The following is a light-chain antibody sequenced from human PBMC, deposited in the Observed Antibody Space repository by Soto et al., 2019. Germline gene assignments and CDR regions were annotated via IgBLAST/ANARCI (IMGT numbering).Light chain of an antibody. CDR3: QQYGSSGT. V-gene: IGKV3-20*01. CDR2: DAS. CDR1: QSLSSSQ. J-gene: IGKJ1*01. Sequence: EIVLTQSPCTLSLSPGERATLSCRASQSLSSSQLAWYQQKPGQAPRLLIHDASSRATGISDRFTGSGSGTDFTLTISRLEPEDFAVYYCQQYGSSGTFGQGTKVDIK.